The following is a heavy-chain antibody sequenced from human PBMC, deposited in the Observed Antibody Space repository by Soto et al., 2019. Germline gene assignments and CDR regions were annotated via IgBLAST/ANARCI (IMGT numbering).Heavy chain of an antibody. CDR3: ARVSGGYQFDY. CDR2: IYHSGST. Sequence: QLQLQESGSGLVKPSQTLSLTCAVSGGSISSGGYSWSWIRQPPGQGLEWIGYIYHSGSTYYNPYLKSRVTIAVDRSKNQFSLKLSFVTAADTAVYYYARVSGGYQFDYWGQGTLVTVSS. V-gene: IGHV4-30-2*01. D-gene: IGHD5-12*01. J-gene: IGHJ4*02. CDR1: GGSISSGGYS.